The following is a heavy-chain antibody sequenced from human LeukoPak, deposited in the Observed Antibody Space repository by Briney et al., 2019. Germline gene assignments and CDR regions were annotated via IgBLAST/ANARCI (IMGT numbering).Heavy chain of an antibody. CDR2: VNPNSGGT. CDR1: GYTFTDYY. D-gene: IGHD2-21*02. J-gene: IGHJ4*02. V-gene: IGHV1-2*02. Sequence: ASVKVSCKASGYTFTDYYIHWVRQAPGQGLEWMGWVNPNSGGTNYAQKFQGRVTMTRDTSISTAYMELSRLRSDDTAVYYCARAHGGNSGDFDYWGQGTLVTVSS. CDR3: ARAHGGNSGDFDY.